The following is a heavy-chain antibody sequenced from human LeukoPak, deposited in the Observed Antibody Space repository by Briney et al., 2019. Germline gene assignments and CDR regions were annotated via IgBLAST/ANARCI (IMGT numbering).Heavy chain of an antibody. CDR2: ISGSGGST. Sequence: GGSLRLSCAASGFTFSSYSMSWVRQAPGKGLEWVSAISGSGGSTYYADSVKGRFTISRDNSKNTLYLQMNSLRAEDTAVYYCAKRIYDFWSGYYRRAENHFDYWGQGTLVTVSS. CDR3: AKRIYDFWSGYYRRAENHFDY. J-gene: IGHJ4*02. CDR1: GFTFSSYS. D-gene: IGHD3-3*01. V-gene: IGHV3-23*01.